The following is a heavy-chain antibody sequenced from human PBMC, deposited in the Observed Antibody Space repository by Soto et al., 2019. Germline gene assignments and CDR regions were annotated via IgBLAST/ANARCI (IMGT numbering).Heavy chain of an antibody. V-gene: IGHV3-7*01. CDR2: MNQGGSQK. D-gene: IGHD6-6*01. CDR1: GFTFRSSW. J-gene: IGHJ4*02. CDR3: ARGGSRSSNYWAQ. Sequence: GGSLRLSCAASGFTFRSSWMTWVRQAPGKGLEWVAGMNQGGSQKYYVDSVKGRFTISRDNAKNSLDLQLTSLRAEDTAVYYCARGGSRSSNYWAQWGQGTLVTVSS.